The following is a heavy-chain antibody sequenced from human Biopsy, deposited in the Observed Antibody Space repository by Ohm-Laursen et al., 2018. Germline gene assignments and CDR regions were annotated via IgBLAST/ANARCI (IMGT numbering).Heavy chain of an antibody. Sequence: GSLRLSCSASGFDFSDYSMSWVRQAPGKGLEWVSFISSGSSPIYYADSVKGRFTISRDDAKNSLYLQMNSLRAEDTAVYYCARRRPIDYWGQGILVTVSS. V-gene: IGHV3-48*01. CDR1: GFDFSDYS. J-gene: IGHJ4*02. CDR3: ARRRPIDY. CDR2: ISSGSSPI.